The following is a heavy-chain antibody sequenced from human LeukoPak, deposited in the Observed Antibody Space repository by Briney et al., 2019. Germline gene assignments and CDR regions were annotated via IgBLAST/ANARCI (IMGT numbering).Heavy chain of an antibody. D-gene: IGHD1-1*01. J-gene: IGHJ4*02. V-gene: IGHV4-38-2*02. CDR2: IYHSGST. CDR3: ARGAFYNWNYYGY. Sequence: SETLSLTCTVSGYSISSGYYWGWIRQPPGKGLEWIGSIYHSGSTYYNPSLKSRVTISVDTSKNQFSLKLSSVTAADTAVYYCARGAFYNWNYYGYWGQGTLVTVSS. CDR1: GYSISSGYY.